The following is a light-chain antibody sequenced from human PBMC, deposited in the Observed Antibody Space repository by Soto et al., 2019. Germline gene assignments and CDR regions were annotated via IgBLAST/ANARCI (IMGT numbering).Light chain of an antibody. CDR1: QGISSY. V-gene: IGKV1-8*01. CDR3: QQLSTYPST. CDR2: DAS. Sequence: IRMTQSPSSLSASTGDRVTITCRASQGISSYLAWYQQKPGEAPKLLIFDASTLQSGVPSRFSGSGSGTDFTLTISSLQAEDFATYYCQQLSTYPSTFGGGTKVDI. J-gene: IGKJ4*01.